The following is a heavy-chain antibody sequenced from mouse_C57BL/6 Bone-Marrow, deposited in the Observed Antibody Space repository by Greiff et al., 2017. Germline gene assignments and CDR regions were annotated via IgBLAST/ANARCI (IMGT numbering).Heavy chain of an antibody. J-gene: IGHJ3*01. V-gene: IGHV1-55*01. Sequence: QVQLQQPGAELVKPGASVKMSCKASGYTFTSYWITWVKQRPGQGLEWIGDIYPGSGSTNYNEKFKSKATLTVDTSSSTAYMQLSSLTSEDSAVYYGARESIYYGNYVGFAYWGQGTLVTVSA. CDR1: GYTFTSYW. CDR3: ARESIYYGNYVGFAY. CDR2: IYPGSGST. D-gene: IGHD2-1*01.